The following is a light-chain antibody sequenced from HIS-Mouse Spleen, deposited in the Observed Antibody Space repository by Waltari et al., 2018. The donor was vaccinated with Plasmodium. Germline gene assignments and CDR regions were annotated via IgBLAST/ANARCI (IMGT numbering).Light chain of an antibody. CDR2: EDS. CDR1: ALPKKS. J-gene: IGLJ3*02. CDR3: YSTDSSGNHRV. Sequence: SYDLTQPPSVSVSPEQTARTTFPGDALPKKSAYLYQQKSGQAPVLVIYEDSKRPSGIPERFSGSSSGTMATLTISGAQVEDEADYYCYSTDSSGNHRVFGGGTKLTVL. V-gene: IGLV3-10*01.